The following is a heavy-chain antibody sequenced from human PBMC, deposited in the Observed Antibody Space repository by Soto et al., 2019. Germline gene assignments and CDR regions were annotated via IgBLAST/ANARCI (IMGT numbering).Heavy chain of an antibody. J-gene: IGHJ4*02. V-gene: IGHV1-18*01. CDR1: GYTFTSYG. CDR2: FNAEDGET. CDR3: ARSDSYGDSGFDY. D-gene: IGHD5-18*01. Sequence: ASVKVSCKASGYTFTSYGMSWVRQAPGKGLEWMGGFNAEDGETIYSQKFQGRVTITGDTSASTAYMELSSLRSEDTAVYYCARSDSYGDSGFDYWGQGTLVTVSS.